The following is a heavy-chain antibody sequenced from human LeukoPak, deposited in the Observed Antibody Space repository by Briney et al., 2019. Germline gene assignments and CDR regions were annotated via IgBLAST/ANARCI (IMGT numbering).Heavy chain of an antibody. J-gene: IGHJ4*02. V-gene: IGHV3-33*05. D-gene: IGHD6-19*01. CDR1: GFTFSNYG. CDR3: ARDQTGSGWL. CDR2: ISYDGSNK. Sequence: GGSLRLSCAASGFTFSNYGVHWVRQAPGKGLEWVAVISYDGSNKYYAHSVKGRFTVSGDNSKNTLFLQMNSLRAEDTAVYYCARDQTGSGWLWGQGTLVTVSS.